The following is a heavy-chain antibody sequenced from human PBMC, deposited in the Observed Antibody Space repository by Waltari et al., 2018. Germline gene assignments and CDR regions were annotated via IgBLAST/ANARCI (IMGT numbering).Heavy chain of an antibody. CDR3: ATKGDYVDYYYYGMDV. CDR1: GGSISSSSYY. CDR2: IYYSGSP. D-gene: IGHD4-17*01. V-gene: IGHV4-39*01. J-gene: IGHJ6*02. Sequence: QLQLQESGPGLVKPSETLSLTCTVSGGSISSSSYYWGWIRQPPGKGLEWIGSIYYSGSPYYNPSLKSRVTISVDTAKNQFSLKLSSVTAADTAVYYCATKGDYVDYYYYGMDVWGQGTTVTVSS.